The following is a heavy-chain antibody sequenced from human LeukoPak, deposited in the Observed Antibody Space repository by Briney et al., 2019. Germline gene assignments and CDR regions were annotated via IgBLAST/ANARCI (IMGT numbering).Heavy chain of an antibody. CDR1: GGSISSSSYY. Sequence: SETLFLTCTVSGGSISSSSYYWGWIRQPPGTGLEWIGSIYYSGSTYYNPSLKSRVTISVDTSKNQFSLKLSSVTAADTAVYYCARGGYNWTFDYWGQGTLVTVSS. D-gene: IGHD1-20*01. J-gene: IGHJ4*02. V-gene: IGHV4-39*07. CDR2: IYYSGST. CDR3: ARGGYNWTFDY.